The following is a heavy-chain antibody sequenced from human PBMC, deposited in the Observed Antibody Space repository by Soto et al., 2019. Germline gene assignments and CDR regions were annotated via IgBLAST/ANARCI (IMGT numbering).Heavy chain of an antibody. CDR3: ARLVYDTRLNYMYFDF. Sequence: SETLSLTCAVSGVSISSGNLWTCVRQSPQRGLEYIGEIFHDGTANYYPSFEGRVAISVDTSKNQFSLKLTSVTAADTAIYFCARLVYDTRLNYMYFDFWGQGTLVTVYS. V-gene: IGHV4-4*02. D-gene: IGHD3-10*01. J-gene: IGHJ4*02. CDR2: IFHDGTA. CDR1: GVSISSGNL.